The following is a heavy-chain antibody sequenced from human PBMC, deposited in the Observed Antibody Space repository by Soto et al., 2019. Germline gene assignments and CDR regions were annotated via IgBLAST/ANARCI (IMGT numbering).Heavy chain of an antibody. D-gene: IGHD6-19*01. CDR2: IYWDDDK. CDR1: GFSLTTSGVG. J-gene: IGHJ5*02. CDR3: AHRVGGSGWYVSWFDP. Sequence: QITLKESGPPLVNPTQPLTLTCTFSGFSLTTSGVGVGWIRQPPGKALEWLALIYWDDDKRYSPSLKSRLTITRDTSKSQVVLTMTNMDPVDTAPYYCAHRVGGSGWYVSWFDPWGQGTLVTVSS. V-gene: IGHV2-5*02.